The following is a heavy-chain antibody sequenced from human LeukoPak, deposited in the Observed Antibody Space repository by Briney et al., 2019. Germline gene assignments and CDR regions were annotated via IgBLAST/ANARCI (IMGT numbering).Heavy chain of an antibody. J-gene: IGHJ4*02. Sequence: PGRSLRLSCAASGFTFSRYGMHWVRQAPGKGLEWVAVIWYDGSKKYYADSVKGRFTISRDNSKNTLYLQMNSLRADDTAVYYCAREPPYYYDSSRPLDYWGQGTLVTVSS. CDR1: GFTFSRYG. V-gene: IGHV3-33*01. CDR3: AREPPYYYDSSRPLDY. CDR2: IWYDGSKK. D-gene: IGHD3-22*01.